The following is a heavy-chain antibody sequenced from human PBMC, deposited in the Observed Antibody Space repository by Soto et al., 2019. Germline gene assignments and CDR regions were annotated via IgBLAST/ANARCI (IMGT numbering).Heavy chain of an antibody. D-gene: IGHD3-10*01. J-gene: IGHJ4*02. CDR1: GFTFSTYW. Sequence: EVQLVESGRGLVQPGGSLRLSCAASGFTFSTYWMHWVRQAPGKGLVWVSRINYDGSSTDYADSVKGRFTISRDNAKNTLYLQMNTLTAEDTAVYYCTRGPRPTSVGTGAYWGQGTLVTVSS. V-gene: IGHV3-74*01. CDR2: INYDGSST. CDR3: TRGPRPTSVGTGAY.